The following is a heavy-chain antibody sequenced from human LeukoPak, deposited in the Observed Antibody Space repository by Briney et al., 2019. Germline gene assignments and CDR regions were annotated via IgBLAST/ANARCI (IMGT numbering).Heavy chain of an antibody. CDR2: INHSGST. Sequence: PSETLSLTCAVYGGSFSGYYWSWIRQPPGKGLEWIGEINHSGSTNYNPSLKSRVTISVDTSKNQFSLKLSSVTAADTAVYYCARTTEGGYTYDYFYYYYMDVWGKGTTVTVSS. J-gene: IGHJ6*03. V-gene: IGHV4-34*01. CDR1: GGSFSGYY. CDR3: ARTTEGGYTYDYFYYYYMDV. D-gene: IGHD5-18*01.